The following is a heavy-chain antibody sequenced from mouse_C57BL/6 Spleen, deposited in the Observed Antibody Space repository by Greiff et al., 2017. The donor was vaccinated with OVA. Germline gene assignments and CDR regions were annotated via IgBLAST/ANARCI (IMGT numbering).Heavy chain of an antibody. CDR3: VRSRTGFDY. CDR2: IRSKSNNYAT. CDR1: GFSFNTYA. J-gene: IGHJ2*01. D-gene: IGHD4-1*01. V-gene: IGHV10-1*01. Sequence: DVHLVESGGGLVQPKGSLKLSCAASGFSFNTYAMNWVRQAPGQGLEWVARIRSKSNNYATYYADSVKDRFTISRDDSESMLYLQMNNLKTEVTAMYYCVRSRTGFDYWGQGTTLTVSS.